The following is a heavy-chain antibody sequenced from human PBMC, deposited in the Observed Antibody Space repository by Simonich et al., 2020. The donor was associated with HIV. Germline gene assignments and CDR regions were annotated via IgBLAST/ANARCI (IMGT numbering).Heavy chain of an antibody. Sequence: EVQLVESGGGLVKPGGSLRLSCAASGFTFSSYSMNWVRQAPGKGLEWVSSISSSSSYIYYADSVKGRFNISRDNAKNSLYLQMTSLRAEDTAVYYCARDGRKGSSTSCSDYWGQGTLVTVSS. CDR2: ISSSSSYI. V-gene: IGHV3-21*01. CDR3: ARDGRKGSSTSCSDY. J-gene: IGHJ4*02. CDR1: GFTFSSYS. D-gene: IGHD2-2*01.